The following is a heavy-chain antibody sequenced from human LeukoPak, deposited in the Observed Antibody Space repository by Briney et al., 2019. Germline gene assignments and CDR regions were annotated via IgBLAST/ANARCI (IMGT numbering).Heavy chain of an antibody. J-gene: IGHJ4*02. CDR3: VRDNPRCCGVVPANIDDF. Sequence: PGGSLRLSCAASGFTFDDYAMHWVRQAPGKGLEWVSGISWNSGSIDYADSVKGRFTISRDNAKNSLYLQMHSLRAEDTAVYYCVRDNPRCCGVVPANIDDFWGQGTLVTVSS. CDR1: GFTFDDYA. D-gene: IGHD2-15*01. V-gene: IGHV3-9*01. CDR2: ISWNSGSI.